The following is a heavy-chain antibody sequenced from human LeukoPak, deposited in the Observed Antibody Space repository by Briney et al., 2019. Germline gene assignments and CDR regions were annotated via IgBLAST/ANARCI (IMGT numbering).Heavy chain of an antibody. D-gene: IGHD5-18*01. Sequence: GSSVKVSCKASGGTFSSYAISWVRQAPGQGLEWMGRIIPILGIANYAQKFQGRVTITADKSTSTAYMELSRLRSEDTAVYYCARVGYSMRLGYFDFWGQGTLVTVSS. CDR3: ARVGYSMRLGYFDF. CDR2: IIPILGIA. CDR1: GGTFSSYA. J-gene: IGHJ4*02. V-gene: IGHV1-69*04.